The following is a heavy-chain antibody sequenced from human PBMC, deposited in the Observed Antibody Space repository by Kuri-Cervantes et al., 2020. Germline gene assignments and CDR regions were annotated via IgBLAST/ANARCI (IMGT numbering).Heavy chain of an antibody. CDR2: ISSSGSTI. J-gene: IGHJ4*02. CDR1: GFTFSDYY. CDR3: VRGDARDL. D-gene: IGHD2-21*02. Sequence: GESLKISCAASGFTFSDYYMSWIRQAPGKGLEWVSYISSSGSTIYHADSVKGRFTISRDNAQNSVYLQLNSLRVDDTATYYCVRGDARDLWGQGTQVTVSS. V-gene: IGHV3-11*04.